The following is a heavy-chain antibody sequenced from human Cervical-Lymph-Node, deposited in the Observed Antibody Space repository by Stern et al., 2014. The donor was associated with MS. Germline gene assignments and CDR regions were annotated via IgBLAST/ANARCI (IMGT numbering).Heavy chain of an antibody. CDR2: IYYSGYT. J-gene: IGHJ2*01. CDR3: ARDATKPTPGYFDL. V-gene: IGHV4-31*03. CDR1: GGSINSYY. Sequence: QVQLQESGPGLVKPSQTLSLTCTISGGSINSYYWSWIRQHPGKGLEWIGYIYYSGYTYYNPSLENRVVISVDASKNHFSLKLTSVTAADTAVYYCARDATKPTPGYFDLWGRGPLVTVSS. D-gene: IGHD2-8*01.